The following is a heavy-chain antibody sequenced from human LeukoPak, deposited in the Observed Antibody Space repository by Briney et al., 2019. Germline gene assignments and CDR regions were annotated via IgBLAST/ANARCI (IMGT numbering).Heavy chain of an antibody. CDR1: GFTFSDYY. CDR2: ISSSGSTI. D-gene: IGHD2-15*01. J-gene: IGHJ6*02. CDR3: ARDCSGGSCYSYYYYGMDV. Sequence: GGSLRLSCAASGFTFSDYYMSWIRQAPGKGLEWVSYISSSGSTIYYADSVKGRFTISRDNAKNSLHLQMNSLRAEDTAVYYCARDCSGGSCYSYYYYGMDVWGQGTTVTVSS. V-gene: IGHV3-11*01.